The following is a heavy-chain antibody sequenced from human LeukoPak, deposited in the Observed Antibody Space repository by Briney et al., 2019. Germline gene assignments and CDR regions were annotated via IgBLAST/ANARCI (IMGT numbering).Heavy chain of an antibody. CDR3: AKDLLAAAVDY. V-gene: IGHV3-30*18. CDR1: GFTFSSYG. Sequence: GGSLRLSCAASGFTFSSYGMHWVRQAPGKGLEWVAVISYDGSNKYYADSVKGRFTISRVNSKNTLYLQMNSLRAEDTAVYYCAKDLLAAAVDYWGQGTLVTVSS. D-gene: IGHD6-13*01. CDR2: ISYDGSNK. J-gene: IGHJ4*02.